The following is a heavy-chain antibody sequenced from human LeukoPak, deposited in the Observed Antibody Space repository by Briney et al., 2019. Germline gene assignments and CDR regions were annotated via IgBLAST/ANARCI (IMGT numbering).Heavy chain of an antibody. V-gene: IGHV3-13*01. CDR3: ARERNYYMDV. J-gene: IGHJ6*03. Sequence: GGSLRLSCAASGYTFRTYDMHWVRQTTGKGLEWVSSIASAGDTYYAGSVKGRFTISRDNSKNTLYLQMNSLRAEDTAVYYCARERNYYMDVWGKGTTVTVSS. CDR1: GYTFRTYD. CDR2: IASAGDT.